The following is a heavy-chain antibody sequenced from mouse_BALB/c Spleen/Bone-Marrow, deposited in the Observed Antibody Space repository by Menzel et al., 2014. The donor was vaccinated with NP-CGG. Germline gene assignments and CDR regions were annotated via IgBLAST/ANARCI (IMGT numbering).Heavy chain of an antibody. D-gene: IGHD2-14*01. J-gene: IGHJ4*01. CDR2: IWSGGST. V-gene: IGHV2-4-1*01. CDR3: ARNPPPYRLYAMDY. CDR1: GFSLTSYG. Sequence: QVQLKDSGPGLVQPSQSLSITCTVSGFSLTSYGVHWVRQSPGKGLEWLGVIWSGGSTDYNAAFISRLSISKDNSKSQVFFKMNSLQADDTAIYYCARNPPPYRLYAMDYWGQGTSVTVSS.